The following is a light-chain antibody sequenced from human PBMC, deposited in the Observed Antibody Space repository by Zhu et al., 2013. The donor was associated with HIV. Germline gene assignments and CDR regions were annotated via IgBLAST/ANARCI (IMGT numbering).Light chain of an antibody. CDR3: QQYNLYWT. CDR2: KAS. CDR1: QSISGW. V-gene: IGKV1-5*03. J-gene: IGKJ1*01. Sequence: DIQMTQSPSTLSASVGDRVTITCRASQSISGWLAWYQQKPGKAPKLLIYKASALETGVPSRFSGSGSETEFTLTISSLQPDDFATYYCQQYNLYWTFGQGTKGGNQT.